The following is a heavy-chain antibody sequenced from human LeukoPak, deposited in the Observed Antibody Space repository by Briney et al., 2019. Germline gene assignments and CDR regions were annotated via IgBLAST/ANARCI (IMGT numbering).Heavy chain of an antibody. J-gene: IGHJ4*02. Sequence: GGSLRLSCAASGFTLSSYWMHWVRQTPGKGLVWVSRINSDGSSIGYADSVEGRFTIARDNAKNTLYLQMNSLRAEGTAVYYCVRGKYYYDSSGSRLFDYWGQGTLVTVSS. V-gene: IGHV3-74*01. CDR3: VRGKYYYDSSGSRLFDY. D-gene: IGHD3-22*01. CDR1: GFTLSSYW. CDR2: INSDGSSI.